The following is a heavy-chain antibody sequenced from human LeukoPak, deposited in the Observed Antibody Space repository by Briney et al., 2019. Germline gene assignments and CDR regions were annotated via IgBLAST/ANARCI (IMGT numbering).Heavy chain of an antibody. CDR3: ARVEGTGPPHCSSTSCSLHYYYYYMDV. Sequence: PSETLSLTCTVSGGSISGSSYYWAWIRQPPGKGLEWIGSIYSSGSTYYNPSLKSRVTISVDTSKNQFSLKLSSVTAADTAVYYCARVEGTGPPHCSSTSCSLHYYYYYMDVWGKGTTVTVSS. CDR2: IYSSGST. V-gene: IGHV4-39*07. CDR1: GGSISGSSYY. D-gene: IGHD2-2*01. J-gene: IGHJ6*03.